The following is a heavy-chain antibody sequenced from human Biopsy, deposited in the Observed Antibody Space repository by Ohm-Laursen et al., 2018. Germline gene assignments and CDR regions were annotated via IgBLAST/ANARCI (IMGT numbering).Heavy chain of an antibody. V-gene: IGHV4-4*07. D-gene: IGHD3-22*01. CDR1: GGDINNYY. Sequence: SQTLSLTCNVSGGDINNYYWSWIRQPAGKGLEWIGRIYPGGSTNYNSSLKSRVTMSVDTSKKQLSLRLRSVTAADTGMYYCASVVLGPTNDAFDLWGQGTMVVVSS. CDR3: ASVVLGPTNDAFDL. CDR2: IYPGGST. J-gene: IGHJ3*01.